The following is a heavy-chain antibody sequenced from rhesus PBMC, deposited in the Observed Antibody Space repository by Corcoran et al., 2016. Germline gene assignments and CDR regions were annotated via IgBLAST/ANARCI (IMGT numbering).Heavy chain of an antibody. CDR1: GGSVSSRNW. CDR2: ISGSSGST. D-gene: IGHD2-15*01. J-gene: IGHJ4*01. V-gene: IGHV4-65*01. CDR3: ARDRRGYFLDY. Sequence: QVQLQESGPGLVKPSETLSLTCAVSGGSVSSRNWWSWIRQPPGKGLEWIGYISGSSGSTYYNPSRKMRVTISTDTSKNQFSLKLSSVTAADTAVYYCARDRRGYFLDYWGQGVLVTVSS.